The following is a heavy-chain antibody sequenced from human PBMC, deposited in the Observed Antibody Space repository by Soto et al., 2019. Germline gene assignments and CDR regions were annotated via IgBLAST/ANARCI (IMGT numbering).Heavy chain of an antibody. CDR3: ARPPLAWRDNSVVFDN. V-gene: IGHV3-48*02. J-gene: IGHJ4*02. Sequence: EVQLVESGGDLVQPGGSLRLSCAASGFTFSYYNMNWVRQAPGKGLEWISYISPSGDTVYYADSVKGRFTISRDNVRNSVFLQMDSLRDEDTAIYYCARPPLAWRDNSVVFDNWGQGTLVTVSS. CDR2: ISPSGDTV. D-gene: IGHD2-21*01. CDR1: GFTFSYYN.